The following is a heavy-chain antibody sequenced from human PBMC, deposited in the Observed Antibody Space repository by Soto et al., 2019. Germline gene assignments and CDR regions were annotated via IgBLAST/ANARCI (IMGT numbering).Heavy chain of an antibody. V-gene: IGHV4-39*07. CDR2: IYYSGST. CDR3: ARMYSYDSSGYSDDAFDI. CDR1: GGSISSSSYY. D-gene: IGHD3-22*01. Sequence: PSETLSLTCTVSGGSISSSSYYWGWIRQPPGKGLEWIGSIYYSGSTYYNPSLKSRVTISVDTSKNQFSLKLSSVTAADTAVYFCARMYSYDSSGYSDDAFDIWGQGTMVTVSS. J-gene: IGHJ3*02.